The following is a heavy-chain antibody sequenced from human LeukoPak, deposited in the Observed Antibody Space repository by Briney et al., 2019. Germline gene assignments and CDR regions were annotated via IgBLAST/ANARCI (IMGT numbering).Heavy chain of an antibody. CDR1: GGSISSYY. CDR2: IYYSGST. CDR3: ARKGFKRRFDY. J-gene: IGHJ4*02. Sequence: PSETLSLTCTVSGGSISSYYWSWIRQPPGKGLEWIGYIYYSGSTNYNPSLKSRVTISVDTSKNQFSLRLSSVTAADTAVYYCARKGFKRRFDYWGQGTLVTVSS. V-gene: IGHV4-59*12.